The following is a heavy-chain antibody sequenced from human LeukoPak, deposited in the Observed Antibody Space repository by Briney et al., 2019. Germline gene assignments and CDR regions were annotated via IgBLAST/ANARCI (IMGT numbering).Heavy chain of an antibody. J-gene: IGHJ4*02. CDR1: GGTIDDYG. Sequence: GGSLRLSCAASGGTIDDYGMSWVRQAPGKGLEWVANIKDDGSEKYSVDSVKGRFTISRDNAKNLLYLQMSSLRAEDTAVYYCARARIDYWGQGTLVTVSS. D-gene: IGHD1-14*01. V-gene: IGHV3-7*04. CDR2: IKDDGSEK. CDR3: ARARIDY.